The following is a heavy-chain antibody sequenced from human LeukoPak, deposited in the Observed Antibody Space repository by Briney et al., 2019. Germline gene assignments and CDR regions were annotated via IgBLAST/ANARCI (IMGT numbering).Heavy chain of an antibody. CDR2: ISYDGSNK. D-gene: IGHD5-12*01. J-gene: IGHJ6*02. CDR1: GFTFSSYA. CDR3: AKGLEWWLRGDYYYYGMDV. V-gene: IGHV3-30-3*01. Sequence: GRSLRLSCAASGFTFSSYAMHWVRQAPGKGLEWVAVISYDGSNKYYADSVKGRFTISRDDSKNTLYLQMNSLRAEDTAVYYCAKGLEWWLRGDYYYYGMDVWGQGTTVTVSS.